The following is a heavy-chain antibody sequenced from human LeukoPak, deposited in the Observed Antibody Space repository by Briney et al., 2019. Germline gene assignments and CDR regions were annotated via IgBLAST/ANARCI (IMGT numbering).Heavy chain of an antibody. J-gene: IGHJ4*02. CDR2: ISSSSSYI. D-gene: IGHD3-10*01. CDR1: GFTFSSYS. CDR3: AHELYASGSYYN. Sequence: GGSLRLSCAASGFTFSSYSTNWVRQAPGKGLEWVPSISSSSSYIYYADSVKGRFTISRDNAKNSLYLQMNSLRAEDTAVYYCAHELYASGSYYNWGQGTLVTVSS. V-gene: IGHV3-21*01.